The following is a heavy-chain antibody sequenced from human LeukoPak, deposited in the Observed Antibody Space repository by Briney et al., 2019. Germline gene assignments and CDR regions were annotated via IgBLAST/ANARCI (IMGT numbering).Heavy chain of an antibody. V-gene: IGHV3-30*03. CDR3: ARDRAWNYFDY. CDR2: ISNDGSRK. CDR1: GFTFRSYT. J-gene: IGHJ4*02. D-gene: IGHD3-3*01. Sequence: GGSLRLSCAASGFTFRSYTMNWVRQAPGKGLEWVAIISNDGSRKYYAHSVEGRFTISRDNSKNILYLQMDSLRAEDTAVYYCARDRAWNYFDYWGQGTLVTVSS.